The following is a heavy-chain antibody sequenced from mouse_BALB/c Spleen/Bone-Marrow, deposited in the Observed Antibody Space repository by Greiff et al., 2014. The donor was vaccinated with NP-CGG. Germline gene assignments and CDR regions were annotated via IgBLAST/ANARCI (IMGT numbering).Heavy chain of an antibody. V-gene: IGHV1S81*02. D-gene: IGHD2-14*01. CDR3: ARGGRYDERTWFAY. J-gene: IGHJ3*01. CDR1: GYTFTSYW. Sequence: VQLQQSEAELVKPGASVKLSCKASGYTFTSYWMHWVKQRPGQGLEWIGEINPSNGRTNYNEKFKSKATLTVDKSSSTAYMQLSSLTSEDSAVYYCARGGRYDERTWFAYWGQGTLVTVSA. CDR2: INPSNGRT.